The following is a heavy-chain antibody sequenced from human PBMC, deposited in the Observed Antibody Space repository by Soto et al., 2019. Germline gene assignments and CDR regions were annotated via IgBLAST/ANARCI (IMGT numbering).Heavy chain of an antibody. CDR1: GFTFYTYA. V-gene: IGHV3-23*01. D-gene: IGHD5-12*01. CDR3: AAEGGYADY. J-gene: IGHJ4*02. Sequence: EVQLLESGGDLVQPGGSLRLSCAASGFTFYTYAMTWVRQAPGKGLEWVSSITDSGDSTYYADSVKGRFTISRDNSKNTLYLQMNSLRAEDTAVYYCAAEGGYADYWGQGTLVTVSS. CDR2: ITDSGDST.